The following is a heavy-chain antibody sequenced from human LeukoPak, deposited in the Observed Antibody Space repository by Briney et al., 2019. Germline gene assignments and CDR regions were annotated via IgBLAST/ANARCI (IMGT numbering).Heavy chain of an antibody. CDR3: AREKVEGANWFDP. CDR2: INSNSGGT. D-gene: IGHD2-15*01. Sequence: ASVKVSCKASGYTFTGYYMHWVRQAPGQGLEWKGWINSNSGGTNYAQKFQGRVTMSRDTSISTVYMELSRLRSDDTAVYYCAREKVEGANWFDPWGQGTLVTVFS. CDR1: GYTFTGYY. V-gene: IGHV1-2*02. J-gene: IGHJ5*02.